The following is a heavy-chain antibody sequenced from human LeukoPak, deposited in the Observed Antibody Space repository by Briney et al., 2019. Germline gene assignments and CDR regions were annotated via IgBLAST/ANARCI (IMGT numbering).Heavy chain of an antibody. CDR2: IYYSGST. CDR1: GGSISSYY. Sequence: PSETLSLTCTVSGGSISSYYWSWIRQPPGKGLEWIGYIYYSGSTNYNPSLKSRVTISVDTSKNQFSLKLSSVTAADTAVYYCARHRAPYCSSTSCYTNYYYYYGMDVWGQGTTVTVSS. J-gene: IGHJ6*02. CDR3: ARHRAPYCSSTSCYTNYYYYYGMDV. D-gene: IGHD2-2*02. V-gene: IGHV4-59*08.